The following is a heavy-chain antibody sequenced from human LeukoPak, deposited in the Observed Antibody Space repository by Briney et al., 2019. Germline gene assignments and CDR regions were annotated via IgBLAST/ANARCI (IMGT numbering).Heavy chain of an antibody. J-gene: IGHJ3*02. D-gene: IGHD3-10*01. Sequence: PGGSLRLSCAASGFTFSNAWMSWVRQAPGKGQEWVAVISYDGSNKYYADSVKGRFTISRDNSKNTLYLQMNSLRAEDTAVYYCAKDMPPLSFGELLMTSAFDIWGQGTMVTVSS. CDR2: ISYDGSNK. V-gene: IGHV3-30*18. CDR1: GFTFSNAW. CDR3: AKDMPPLSFGELLMTSAFDI.